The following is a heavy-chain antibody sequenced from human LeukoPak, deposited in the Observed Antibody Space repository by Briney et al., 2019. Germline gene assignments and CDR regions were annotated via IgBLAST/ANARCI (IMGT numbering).Heavy chain of an antibody. CDR2: IIPIFGTA. CDR3: ASLGLGYSYGFWAMDAFDI. V-gene: IGHV1-69*13. D-gene: IGHD5-18*01. Sequence: ASVKVSCKASGGTFSSYAISWVRQAPGQGLEWMGGIIPIFGTANYAQKFQGRVTITADESTSTAYMELSSLRSEDTAVYYCASLGLGYSYGFWAMDAFDIRGQGTMVTVSS. J-gene: IGHJ3*02. CDR1: GGTFSSYA.